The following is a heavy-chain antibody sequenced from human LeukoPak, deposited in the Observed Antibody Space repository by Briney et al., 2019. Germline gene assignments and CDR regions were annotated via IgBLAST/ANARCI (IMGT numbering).Heavy chain of an antibody. CDR3: ARDQLDYYGSGSSFDY. Sequence: GGSLRLSCAASGFTFSSYSMNWVRQAPGKGLEWVSSISSSSSYIYYADSVKGRFTISRDNAKNSLYLQMNSLRAEDTAEYYCARDQLDYYGSGSSFDYWGQGTLVTVSS. J-gene: IGHJ4*02. CDR2: ISSSSSYI. CDR1: GFTFSSYS. V-gene: IGHV3-21*01. D-gene: IGHD3-10*01.